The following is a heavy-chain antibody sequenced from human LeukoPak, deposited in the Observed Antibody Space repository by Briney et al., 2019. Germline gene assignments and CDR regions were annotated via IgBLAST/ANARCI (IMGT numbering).Heavy chain of an antibody. J-gene: IGHJ4*02. Sequence: GESLKISCKGSGYSFTSYWIGWVRQMPGKGLEWMGIIYPGDSDTRYSPSFQGQVTISADKSISTAYLQWSSLKASDTAMYYCARGEGIVVVPAASFDYWGQGTLVTVSS. V-gene: IGHV5-51*01. CDR3: ARGEGIVVVPAASFDY. CDR2: IYPGDSDT. D-gene: IGHD2-2*01. CDR1: GYSFTSYW.